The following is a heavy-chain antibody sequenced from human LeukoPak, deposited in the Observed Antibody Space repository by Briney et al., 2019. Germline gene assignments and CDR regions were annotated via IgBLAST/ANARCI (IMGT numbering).Heavy chain of an antibody. V-gene: IGHV3-23*01. Sequence: GGSLRLSCAASGFTFSSYAMSWVRQAPGKGLEWVSAISGSGGSTYYADSVKGRFTISRDNSKNTLYLQMNSLRAEDTAVYYCAKGWYYYDSSGYHPFDYWGQGTLVTVSS. D-gene: IGHD3-22*01. CDR3: AKGWYYYDSSGYHPFDY. J-gene: IGHJ4*02. CDR1: GFTFSSYA. CDR2: ISGSGGST.